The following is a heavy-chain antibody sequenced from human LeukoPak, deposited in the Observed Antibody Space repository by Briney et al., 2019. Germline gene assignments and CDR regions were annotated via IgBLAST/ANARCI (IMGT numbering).Heavy chain of an antibody. CDR3: ARYISGAGDY. D-gene: IGHD6-13*01. CDR2: INSDGSTT. V-gene: IGHV3-74*01. Sequence: QAGGSLRLSCVVSAFSISNYWMYWVRQAPGKGLVWVSRINSDGSTTSYADSVKGRFTIPRDNAKNTLYLQMNSLRAEDTAVYYCARYISGAGDYWGQGTLVTVSS. CDR1: AFSISNYW. J-gene: IGHJ4*02.